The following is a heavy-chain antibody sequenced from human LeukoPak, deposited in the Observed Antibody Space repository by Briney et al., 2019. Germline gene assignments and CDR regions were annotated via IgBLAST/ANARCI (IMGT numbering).Heavy chain of an antibody. V-gene: IGHV4-38-2*02. Sequence: SETLSLTCTVSGYSISSGYYWGWIRQPPGKRLEWIGYIYYSGSTNYNPSLKSRITISIDTSKNQFSLKLSSVTAADTAVYYCARLGNAAVANPPHWGQGTLVTVSS. CDR1: GYSISSGYY. CDR3: ARLGNAAVANPPH. J-gene: IGHJ1*01. CDR2: IYYSGST. D-gene: IGHD6-19*01.